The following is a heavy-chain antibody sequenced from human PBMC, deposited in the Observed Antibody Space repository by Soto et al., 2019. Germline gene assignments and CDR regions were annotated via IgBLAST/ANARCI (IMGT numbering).Heavy chain of an antibody. V-gene: IGHV3-33*01. J-gene: IGHJ4*02. Sequence: QVHLVESGGGVVQPGRSLRLSCAASGFTFSSYGMHWVRQAPGKGLEWVAVIWYDGSNKYYADSVKGRFTISRDNSKNTLYLQMNSLRAEDTAVYYCAREGGDSSGYDYWGQGTLVTVSS. CDR3: AREGGDSSGYDY. CDR1: GFTFSSYG. CDR2: IWYDGSNK. D-gene: IGHD3-22*01.